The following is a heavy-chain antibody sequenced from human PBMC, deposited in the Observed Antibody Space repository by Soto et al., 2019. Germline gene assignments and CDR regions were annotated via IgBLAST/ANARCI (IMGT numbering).Heavy chain of an antibody. CDR2: ITPLYGTK. J-gene: IGHJ5*02. D-gene: IGHD3-16*01. V-gene: IGHV1-69*13. CDR3: ARGGTLKPFDP. Sequence: SVKVSCKTSGGTFSSYSLNWVRQAPGQGLEWMGVITPLYGTKNYAQRFRGRVTFAADESTSTVFMELTRATSDDTAVYFCARGGTLKPFDPWGQGTLVTVS. CDR1: GGTFSSYS.